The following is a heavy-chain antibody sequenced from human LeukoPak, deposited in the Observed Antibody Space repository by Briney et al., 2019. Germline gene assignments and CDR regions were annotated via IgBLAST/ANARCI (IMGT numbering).Heavy chain of an antibody. CDR2: ISSSSSTI. J-gene: IGHJ3*01. V-gene: IGHV3-48*01. CDR3: ARDSGVGACLFCSAFDL. CDR1: GFTFSSYS. Sequence: GGSLRLSCAASGFTFSSYSMHWVRQAPGKGLEWVSYISSSSSTIYYADSVKGRFTISRDNAKNTLYLQLNSLRAEDTAVYYCARDSGVGACLFCSAFDLWGQGTMVTVSS. D-gene: IGHD1-26*01.